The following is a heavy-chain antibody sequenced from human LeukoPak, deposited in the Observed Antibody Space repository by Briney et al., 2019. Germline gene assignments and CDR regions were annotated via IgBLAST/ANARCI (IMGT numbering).Heavy chain of an antibody. V-gene: IGHV3-7*01. CDR1: GFTLSSYW. CDR3: ARILTVGATYDY. J-gene: IGHJ4*02. Sequence: GGSLRLSCAASGFTLSSYWMNWVRQAPGKGLEWVANIKHDGSEKYYVDSVKGRFTISRDNAKNSLYLQMNGLRAEDTAVYYCARILTVGATYDYWGQGTLVTVSS. CDR2: IKHDGSEK. D-gene: IGHD1-26*01.